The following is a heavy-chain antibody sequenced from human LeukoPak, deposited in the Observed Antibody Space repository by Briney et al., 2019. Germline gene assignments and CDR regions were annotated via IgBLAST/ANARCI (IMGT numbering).Heavy chain of an antibody. J-gene: IGHJ4*02. Sequence: PGGSLRLSCEASGFTFGSYAMYWVRQAPGKGLEWVSSLSSSAAYIYYADSVKGRFTISRDIAKNSLYLEMNGLRAEDTAVYYCARDRLSSGWLTDSWGQGTLVTVSS. CDR2: LSSSAAYI. CDR1: GFTFGSYA. CDR3: ARDRLSSGWLTDS. V-gene: IGHV3-21*01. D-gene: IGHD6-19*01.